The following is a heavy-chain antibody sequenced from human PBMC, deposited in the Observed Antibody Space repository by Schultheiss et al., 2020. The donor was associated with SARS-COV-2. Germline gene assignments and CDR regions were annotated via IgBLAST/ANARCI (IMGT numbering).Heavy chain of an antibody. D-gene: IGHD5-18*01. CDR3: ARGGGGYSYALDY. V-gene: IGHV3-74*01. CDR1: TITFSKYW. J-gene: IGHJ4*02. Sequence: GESLKISCAVSTITFSKYWMHWVRQAPGKGLVWVSRIKSDGSSTTYADSVKGRFTISRDNSKNTVYLQMSSLRAEDTAVYYCARGGGGYSYALDYWGQGALVTVSS. CDR2: IKSDGSST.